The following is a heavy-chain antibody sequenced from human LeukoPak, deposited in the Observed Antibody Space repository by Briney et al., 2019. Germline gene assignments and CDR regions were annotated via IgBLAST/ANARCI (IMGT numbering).Heavy chain of an antibody. CDR3: ARGGMYHYDSSGYYWDDY. J-gene: IGHJ4*02. CDR1: GYTFTRYD. V-gene: IGHV1-18*01. D-gene: IGHD3-22*01. Sequence: ASVKVSCKTSGYTFTRYDVSWLRQAPGQGLEWMGWSSAYNGNTNYAQKLQGRVTMTTDTSTSTAYMELRSLRSDDTAVYYCARGGMYHYDSSGYYWDDYWGQGTLVTVSS. CDR2: SSAYNGNT.